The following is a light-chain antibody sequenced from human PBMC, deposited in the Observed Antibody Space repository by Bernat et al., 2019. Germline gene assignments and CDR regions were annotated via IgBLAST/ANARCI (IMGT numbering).Light chain of an antibody. J-gene: IGKJ5*01. CDR1: QSISDW. Sequence: DIQMTQSPSTLSASVGDRVTITCRASQSISDWLAWYQQKPGEAPKLLIYKASSLESGVPSRFSGSGSATEFTLTISSLQPDDSAMYYCQQYKNYITFGQGTRLEIK. V-gene: IGKV1-5*03. CDR2: KAS. CDR3: QQYKNYIT.